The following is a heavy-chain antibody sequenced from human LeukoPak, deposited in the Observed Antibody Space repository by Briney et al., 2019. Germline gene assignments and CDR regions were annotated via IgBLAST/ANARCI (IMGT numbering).Heavy chain of an antibody. J-gene: IGHJ4*01. CDR1: GYTFTSYY. Sequence: ASEAAARKASGYTFTSYYMHWVRQAPGQGLEWMGIINPSGGSTSYAQKFQGRVTMTRETSTSTFYMELSSLRSEDTAVYYCARDRYYYDSSGYIRGISFD. CDR2: INPSGGST. V-gene: IGHV1-46*01. D-gene: IGHD3-22*01. CDR3: ARDRYYYDSSGYIRGISFD.